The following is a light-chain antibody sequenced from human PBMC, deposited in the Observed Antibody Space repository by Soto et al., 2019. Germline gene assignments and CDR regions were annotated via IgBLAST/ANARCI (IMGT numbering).Light chain of an antibody. CDR3: QQYYSTLSWT. V-gene: IGKV3D-15*01. CDR1: QSVADN. Sequence: EVVMTQSPATLSVSPGERVTLSCRSSQSVADNLAWFQQKPGQGPRLLIYGASTRATGIPDRFSGSGSGTDFTLTISSLQAEDVAAYYCQQYYSTLSWTFGQGTKVDIK. CDR2: GAS. J-gene: IGKJ1*01.